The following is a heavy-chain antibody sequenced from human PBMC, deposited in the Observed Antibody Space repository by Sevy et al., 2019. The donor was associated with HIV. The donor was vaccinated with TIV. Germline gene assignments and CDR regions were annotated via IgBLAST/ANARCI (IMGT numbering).Heavy chain of an antibody. CDR1: GGSISSVNW. D-gene: IGHD3-16*01. Sequence: SETLYLTCAVSGGSISSVNWWHWVRQPPGKGLEWIGEIYHSGSTNYNPSLKSPVTISVDNSKNQFSLKLSSVTAADTAVYYCARGGETPRGFDPWGQGSLVTVSS. V-gene: IGHV4-4*02. CDR2: IYHSGST. CDR3: ARGGETPRGFDP. J-gene: IGHJ5*02.